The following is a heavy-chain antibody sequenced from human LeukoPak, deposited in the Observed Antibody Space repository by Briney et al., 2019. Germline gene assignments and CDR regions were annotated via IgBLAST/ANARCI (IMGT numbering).Heavy chain of an antibody. CDR1: GGSISSSH. CDR2: IWYDGSNK. CDR3: ARYVGGGNSGGFDY. D-gene: IGHD4-23*01. Sequence: LSLTCTVSGGSISSSHWSWIRQAPGKGLEWVALIWYDGSNKYYPDSVKGRFTISRDNSKNTLYLQMNSLRAEDTAVYYCARYVGGGNSGGFDYWGQGTLVIVSS. J-gene: IGHJ4*02. V-gene: IGHV3-33*08.